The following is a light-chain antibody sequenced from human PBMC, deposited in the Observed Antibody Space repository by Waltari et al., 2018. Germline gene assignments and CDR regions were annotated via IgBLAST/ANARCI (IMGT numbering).Light chain of an antibody. J-gene: IGLJ2*01. CDR1: SSDVGGYNY. CDR3: CSYAGSYAYVV. V-gene: IGLV2-11*01. CDR2: GVS. Sequence: QSALTQPRSVYGSPGQSVTISCTGTSSDVGGYNYVSWYQQHPVKAPKLMIYGVSKRPSGVPDRFSGSKSGNTASLTISWLQAEDEADYDCCSYAGSYAYVVFGGGTKLTVL.